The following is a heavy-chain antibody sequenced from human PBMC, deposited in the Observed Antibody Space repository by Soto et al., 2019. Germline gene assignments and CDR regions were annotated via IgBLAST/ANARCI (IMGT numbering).Heavy chain of an antibody. V-gene: IGHV3-7*03. CDR2: IKQDGSEK. D-gene: IGHD6-19*01. CDR1: GFTFSSYW. J-gene: IGHJ4*02. CDR3: ARDAGRQWLALYFDY. Sequence: PGGSLRLSCAASGFTFSSYWMSWVRQAPGKGLEWVANIKQDGSEKYYVDSVKGRFTISGDNAKNSLYLQMNSLRAEDTAVYYCARDAGRQWLALYFDYWGQGTLVTVSS.